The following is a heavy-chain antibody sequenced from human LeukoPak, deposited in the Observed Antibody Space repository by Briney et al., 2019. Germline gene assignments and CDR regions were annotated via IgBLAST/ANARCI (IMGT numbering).Heavy chain of an antibody. D-gene: IGHD4-11*01. J-gene: IGHJ4*02. CDR2: IIPIFGKT. Sequence: GASVRVSCKASGGTFSSDAISWVRQAPGQGLEWMGGIIPIFGKTNYAQRFQGRVTIIADESTSTAYMELSSLTSEDTAVYYCARTYGQQLISDHWGQGTLVTVSP. V-gene: IGHV1-69*13. CDR3: ARTYGQQLISDH. CDR1: GGTFSSDA.